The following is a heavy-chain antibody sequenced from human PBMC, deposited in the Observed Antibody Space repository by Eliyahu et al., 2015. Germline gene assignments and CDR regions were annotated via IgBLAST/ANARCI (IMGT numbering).Heavy chain of an antibody. D-gene: IGHD4-17*01. V-gene: IGHV4-39*01. Sequence: QLQLQESGPGLVKPSETLSLTCTVSGGSISSSSYYWGWIRQPPGKGLXWIGSIYYSGSTYYNPSLKSRVTISVDTSKNQFSLKLSSVTAADTAVYYCARHFYDYGDRIDYWGQGTLVTVSS. CDR2: IYYSGST. CDR1: GGSISSSSYY. J-gene: IGHJ4*02. CDR3: ARHFYDYGDRIDY.